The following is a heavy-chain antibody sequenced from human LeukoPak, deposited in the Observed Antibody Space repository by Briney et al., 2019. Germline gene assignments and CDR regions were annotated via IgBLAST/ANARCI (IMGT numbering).Heavy chain of an antibody. CDR2: ISGDGTRT. D-gene: IGHD3-16*01. V-gene: IGHV3-23*01. J-gene: IGHJ4*02. Sequence: PGGSLRLSCAASGFTLSSYAMSWVRQAPVKGLEWVSAISGDGTRTYYADSVKGRFTISRDNSKNTLYLEMSSLRVEDTAIYYCAKWPEGAMDYFDYWGQGTLVTVSS. CDR1: GFTLSSYA. CDR3: AKWPEGAMDYFDY.